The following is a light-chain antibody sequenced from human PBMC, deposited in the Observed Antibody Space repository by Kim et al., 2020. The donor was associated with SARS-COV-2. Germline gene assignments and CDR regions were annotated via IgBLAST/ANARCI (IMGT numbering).Light chain of an antibody. V-gene: IGLV3-21*04. J-gene: IGLJ1*01. CDR3: QVWDSSSDHLYV. CDR2: NDS. CDR1: NIGSKS. Sequence: PGKTARITCGGNNIGSKSVHWYQQKPGQAPVLVIFNDSDRPSGIPERFSGSNSGNTATLTISRVEAGDEADYYCQVWDSSSDHLYVFGTGTKVTVL.